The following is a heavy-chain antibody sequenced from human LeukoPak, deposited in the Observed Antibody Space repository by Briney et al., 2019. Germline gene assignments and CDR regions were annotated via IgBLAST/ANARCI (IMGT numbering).Heavy chain of an antibody. J-gene: IGHJ6*02. CDR1: GYTFTSYG. D-gene: IGHD3-22*01. CDR3: ARVAYYYDSAGKSLKFFYGMDV. V-gene: IGHV1-18*01. CDR2: ISAYNGNT. Sequence: ASVKVSCKASGYTFTSYGISWVRQAPGQGLEWMGWISAYNGNTNYAQKLQGRVTMTTDTSTSTAYMELRSLRSEDTAVYYCARVAYYYDSAGKSLKFFYGMDVWGQGTTVTVS.